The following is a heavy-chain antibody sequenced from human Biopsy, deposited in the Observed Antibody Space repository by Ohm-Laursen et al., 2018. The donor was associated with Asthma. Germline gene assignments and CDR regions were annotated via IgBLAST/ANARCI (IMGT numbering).Heavy chain of an antibody. CDR3: ASGGLGYCSSTSCYQNYYYGMDV. D-gene: IGHD2-2*01. CDR2: IWYDGSNK. J-gene: IGHJ6*02. V-gene: IGHV3-33*01. CDR1: GFTFSSYG. Sequence: SLRLSCTASGFTFSSYGMHWVRQAPGKGLEWVAVIWYDGSNKYYADSVKGRFTISRDNSKNTLYLQMNSLRAEDTAVYYCASGGLGYCSSTSCYQNYYYGMDVWGQGTTVTVSS.